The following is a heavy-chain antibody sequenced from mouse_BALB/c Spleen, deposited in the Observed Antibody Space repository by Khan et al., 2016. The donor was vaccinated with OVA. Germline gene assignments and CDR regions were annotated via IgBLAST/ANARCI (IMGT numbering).Heavy chain of an antibody. CDR1: GYTFTNYY. CDR2: INPSNGGT. J-gene: IGHJ3*01. Sequence: QVQLKESGAELVKPGASVRLSCKASGYTFTNYYLYWVKQRPGHGLEWIGDINPSNGGTNFNEKFKNKVTPTVDKSSSTAYMQLSSLTSEDSAVYYCSRSGYGTFAYWGQGTLVTVSA. V-gene: IGHV1S81*02. CDR3: SRSGYGTFAY. D-gene: IGHD2-1*01.